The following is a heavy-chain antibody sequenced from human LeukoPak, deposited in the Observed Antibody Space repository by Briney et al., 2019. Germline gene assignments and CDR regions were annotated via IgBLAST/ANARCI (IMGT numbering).Heavy chain of an antibody. CDR3: ARDQGVGRLGYYFDY. J-gene: IGHJ4*02. CDR1: GYTFTSYG. Sequence: ASVKVSCKASGYTFTSYGISWVRQAPGQGLEWMGWIGAYNGNTNYAQKLQGRVTMTTDTPTSTAYMELRSLRSDDTAVYYCARDQGVGRLGYYFDYWGQGTLVTVSS. CDR2: IGAYNGNT. V-gene: IGHV1-18*01. D-gene: IGHD2-15*01.